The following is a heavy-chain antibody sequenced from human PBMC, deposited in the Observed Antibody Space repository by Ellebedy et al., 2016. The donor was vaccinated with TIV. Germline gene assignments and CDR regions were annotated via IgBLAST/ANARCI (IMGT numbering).Heavy chain of an antibody. Sequence: MPSETLSLTCTVSSGSISSYYWSWIPQPPGTGLEWIAYVHYSGGTINNPPLQSRVTISIDTSKNQVSLKLISVTAADTAVYYCARTTWGAGDAFDIWGQGTVVTVSS. CDR2: VHYSGGT. CDR1: SGSISSYY. V-gene: IGHV4-59*01. CDR3: ARTTWGAGDAFDI. D-gene: IGHD7-27*01. J-gene: IGHJ3*02.